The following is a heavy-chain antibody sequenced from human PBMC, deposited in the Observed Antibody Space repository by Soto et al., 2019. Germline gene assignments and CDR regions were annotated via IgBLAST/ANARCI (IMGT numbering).Heavy chain of an antibody. CDR1: GGTFSSYA. V-gene: IGHV1-69*13. CDR2: IIPMFGTA. Sequence: SVKVSCKASGGTFSSYAFSWVRQAPGQGLEWMGGIIPMFGTANYAQKFQGRVTITADESTSTVYMELSSLRSEDTAVYYCARVEFCSGGSCWYYYGMDVWGQGTTVTVSS. D-gene: IGHD2-15*01. CDR3: ARVEFCSGGSCWYYYGMDV. J-gene: IGHJ6*02.